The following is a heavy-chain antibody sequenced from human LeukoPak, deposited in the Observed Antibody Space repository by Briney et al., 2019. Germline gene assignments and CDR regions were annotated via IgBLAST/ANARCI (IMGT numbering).Heavy chain of an antibody. D-gene: IGHD3-10*01. Sequence: GGSLRLSCAAAGFTFSSYSMNWVRQAPGKGLEWVSSISSSSSYIYYADSVKGRFTISRDNAKNSLYLQMNSLRAEDTAVYYCAKSVGVGGMAFDIWGQGTMVTVSS. CDR3: AKSVGVGGMAFDI. CDR2: ISSSSSYI. V-gene: IGHV3-21*04. J-gene: IGHJ3*02. CDR1: GFTFSSYS.